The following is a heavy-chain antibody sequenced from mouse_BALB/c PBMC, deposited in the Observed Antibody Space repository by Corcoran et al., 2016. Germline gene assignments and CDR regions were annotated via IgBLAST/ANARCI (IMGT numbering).Heavy chain of an antibody. V-gene: IGHV1-26*01. CDR2: INPKNGGS. Sequence: EVQLQQSGPELVKPGASVKMSCKASGYTFTDYYMKWVKQSHGKSLEWIGDINPKNGGSSYNQKFKGKATLTVDKSSSTGSMQLNIQTSEDSAVYYCSRDYYGSSSFAYWGQGTLVTVSA. D-gene: IGHD1-1*01. CDR3: SRDYYGSSSFAY. CDR1: GYTFTDYY. J-gene: IGHJ3*01.